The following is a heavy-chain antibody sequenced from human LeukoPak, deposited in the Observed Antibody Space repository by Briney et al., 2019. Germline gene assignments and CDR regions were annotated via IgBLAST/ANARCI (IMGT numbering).Heavy chain of an antibody. J-gene: IGHJ4*02. V-gene: IGHV3-15*01. CDR2: IKSKTDGGTT. D-gene: IGHD6-19*01. Sequence: GGSLRLSCAASGFXFSNAWMSWVRQAPGKGQEWVGRIKSKTDGGTTDYAAPVKGRFTISRDDSKNMMYLQMNSLKTEDTAVYFCTTGLAVIIGEGYWGQGTLVTVSS. CDR3: TTGLAVIIGEGY. CDR1: GFXFSNAW.